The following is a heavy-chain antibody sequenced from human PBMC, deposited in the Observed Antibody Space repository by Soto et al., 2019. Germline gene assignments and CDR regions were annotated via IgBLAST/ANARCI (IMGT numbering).Heavy chain of an antibody. CDR1: GYTFTSYG. D-gene: IGHD3-9*01. J-gene: IGHJ4*02. Sequence: ASVKVSCKASGYTFTSYGISWVRQAPGQGLEWMGWISAYNGNTNYAQKLQGRVTMTTDTSTSTAYMELRSLRSDDTAVYYCARARYDILTGYYPNFDCWGQGTVVTVSS. V-gene: IGHV1-18*01. CDR2: ISAYNGNT. CDR3: ARARYDILTGYYPNFDC.